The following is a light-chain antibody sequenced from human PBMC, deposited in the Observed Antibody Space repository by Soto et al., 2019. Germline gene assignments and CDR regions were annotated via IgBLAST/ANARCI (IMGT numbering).Light chain of an antibody. Sequence: EIVLTQSPGTLSLSPGERATLSCRASQSVSNSYLTWYQQKPGQAPRLLIYDASSRATGIPDRFSGSGSGTDFTLTISRLEPEDFAVYYCQQYGNSPITFGQGTRLEIK. V-gene: IGKV3-20*01. CDR1: QSVSNSY. CDR3: QQYGNSPIT. CDR2: DAS. J-gene: IGKJ5*01.